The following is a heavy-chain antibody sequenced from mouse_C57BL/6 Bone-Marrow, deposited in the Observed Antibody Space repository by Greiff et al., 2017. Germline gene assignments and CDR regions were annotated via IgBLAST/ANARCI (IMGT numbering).Heavy chain of an antibody. CDR2: INPSNGGT. Sequence: QVQLQQPGTELVKPGASVKLSCKASGYTFTSYWMNWVKQRPGQGLEWIGNINPSNGGTNYNEKFKSKATLTVDKSSSTAYMQLSSLTSEDSAVYECARSSYCAGSFAYWGQGTLVTVSA. J-gene: IGHJ3*01. CDR3: ARSSYCAGSFAY. D-gene: IGHD2-12*01. V-gene: IGHV1-53*01. CDR1: GYTFTSYW.